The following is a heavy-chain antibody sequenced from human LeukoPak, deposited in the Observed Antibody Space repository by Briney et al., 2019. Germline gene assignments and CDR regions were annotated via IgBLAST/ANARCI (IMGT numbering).Heavy chain of an antibody. Sequence: GGSLRLSCAASGFTFSSYSMNWVRQAPRKGLEWVSSISSSSSYIYYADSMKGRFTISRDNAKNSLYLQMNSLRAEDTAVYYCARDQDIAAAGTWFDPWGQGTLVTVSS. CDR2: ISSSSSYI. D-gene: IGHD6-13*01. CDR3: ARDQDIAAAGTWFDP. V-gene: IGHV3-21*01. J-gene: IGHJ5*02. CDR1: GFTFSSYS.